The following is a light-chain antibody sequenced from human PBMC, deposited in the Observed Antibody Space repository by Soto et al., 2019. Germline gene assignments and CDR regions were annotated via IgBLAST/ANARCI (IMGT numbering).Light chain of an antibody. CDR1: SFNIGSNA. V-gene: IGLV1-44*01. CDR3: CSYAGSSTYV. CDR2: GDN. J-gene: IGLJ1*01. Sequence: QSVLTQPPSASGTPGQRVTISCSGRSFNIGSNAVNWYQQLPGMAPKLLIYGDNQRPSGVPDRFSGSKSGASASLAIGGLQSDDEADYYCCSYAGSSTYVFGTGTKLTVL.